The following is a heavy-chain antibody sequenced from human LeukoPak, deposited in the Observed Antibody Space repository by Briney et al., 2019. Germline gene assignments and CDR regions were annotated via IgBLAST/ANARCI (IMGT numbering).Heavy chain of an antibody. V-gene: IGHV3-23*01. J-gene: IGHJ4*02. D-gene: IGHD3-22*01. Sequence: GGSLRPSCPAFGSSSTTIAMTWARQPPGKGLDWVQTISSSGDSTFYGDSVMGRFTISRDNFKNTLFLQMSSLRVEDTAVYYCAKDPLTYYYDSSGSVWGQGTLVTVSS. CDR3: AKDPLTYYYDSSGSV. CDR2: ISSSGDST. CDR1: GSSSTTIA.